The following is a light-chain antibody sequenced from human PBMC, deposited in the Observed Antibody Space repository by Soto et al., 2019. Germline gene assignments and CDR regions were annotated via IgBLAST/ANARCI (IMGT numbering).Light chain of an antibody. Sequence: AIRMTQSPSSFSASTGDRVTITCRASQGISSYLAWDQQKPGKAPKLLIYAASTLQSGVPSRFSGSGSGTDFTLTISCLQSEDFATYYCQQYYSYPLTFGQGTKVDIK. J-gene: IGKJ1*01. CDR1: QGISSY. CDR3: QQYYSYPLT. CDR2: AAS. V-gene: IGKV1-8*01.